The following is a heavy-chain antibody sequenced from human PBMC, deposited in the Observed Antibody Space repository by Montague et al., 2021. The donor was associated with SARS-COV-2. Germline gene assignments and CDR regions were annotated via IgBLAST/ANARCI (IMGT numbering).Heavy chain of an antibody. CDR3: ARVAGVVAAARLNYYGMDV. D-gene: IGHD2-15*01. CDR1: GGSISSYY. CDR2: IYYSGST. Sequence: SETLSLTCTVSGGSISSYYWGWIRQPPGKGLEWIGYIYYSGSTNYNPSLKSRVTISVDTSKNQFSLKMSSVTAADTAVYYCARVAGVVAAARLNYYGMDVWGQGTTVTVSS. V-gene: IGHV4-59*13. J-gene: IGHJ6*02.